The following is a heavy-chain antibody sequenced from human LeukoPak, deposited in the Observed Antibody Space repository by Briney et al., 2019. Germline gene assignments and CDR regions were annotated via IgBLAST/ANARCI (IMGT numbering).Heavy chain of an antibody. CDR3: TRDAYNFNDFDY. CDR2: VSSHGNDG. J-gene: IGHJ4*02. CDR1: EFTFSHSA. V-gene: IGHV3-30*01. Sequence: GRSLRLSCAVSEFTFSHSAMHWVRQAPGKGLEWVAVVSSHGNDGYYADSVKGRFTISRDNSKNTLYLQIDSLRAEDTAIYYCTRDAYNFNDFDYWGQGTLVTVSS. D-gene: IGHD5-24*01.